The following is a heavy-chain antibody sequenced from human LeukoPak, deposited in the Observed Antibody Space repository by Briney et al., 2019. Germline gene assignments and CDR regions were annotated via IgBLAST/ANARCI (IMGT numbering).Heavy chain of an antibody. CDR1: GDSISSYY. CDR2: IYYSGST. J-gene: IGHJ6*03. Sequence: SETLSLTCTVSGDSISSYYWSWMRQPPGKGLEWIGYIYYSGSTYYNPPLRSRVTILVETSKTQFSLKLSSVTAAGTAVYYCARSSEGRYYYDSSGFSYYYYYVDVWGKGATVTVS. CDR3: ARSSEGRYYYDSSGFSYYYYYVDV. D-gene: IGHD3-22*01. V-gene: IGHV4-59*01.